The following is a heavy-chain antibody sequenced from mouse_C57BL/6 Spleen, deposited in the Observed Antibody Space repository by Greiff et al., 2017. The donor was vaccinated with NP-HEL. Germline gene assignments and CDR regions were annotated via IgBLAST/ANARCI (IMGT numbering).Heavy chain of an antibody. CDR1: GYTFTSYW. D-gene: IGHD2-1*01. J-gene: IGHJ3*01. Sequence: QVQLQQPGTELVKPGASVKLSCKASGYTFTSYWMHWVKQRPGQGLEWIGNINPSNGGTNYNEKFKSKATLTVDKSSSTAYMQLSSLTSEDSAAYYCARGDYGIAWFAYWGQGTLVTVSA. V-gene: IGHV1-53*01. CDR3: ARGDYGIAWFAY. CDR2: INPSNGGT.